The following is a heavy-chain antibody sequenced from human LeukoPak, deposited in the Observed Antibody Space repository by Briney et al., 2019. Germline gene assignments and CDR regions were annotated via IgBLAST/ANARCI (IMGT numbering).Heavy chain of an antibody. CDR1: GYTFTSYG. J-gene: IGHJ6*02. CDR3: ARCQGGLRYFDWSYYYGMDV. V-gene: IGHV1-18*01. Sequence: APVKVSCKASGYTFTSYGISWVRQAPGQGLEWMGWISAYNGNTNYAQKLQGRVTMTTDTSTSTAYMELRSLRSDDTAVYYCARCQGGLRYFDWSYYYGMDVWGQGTTVTVSS. D-gene: IGHD3-9*01. CDR2: ISAYNGNT.